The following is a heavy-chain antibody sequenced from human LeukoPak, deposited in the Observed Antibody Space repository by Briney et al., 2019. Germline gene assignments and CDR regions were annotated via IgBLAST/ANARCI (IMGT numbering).Heavy chain of an antibody. J-gene: IGHJ4*02. CDR3: ARDLRIAAAGRALDY. CDR2: IYSGGST. V-gene: IGHV3-66*02. Sequence: PGGSLRLSCAASGFTVSSNYMSWVRQAPGKGLEWVSVIYSGGSTYYADSVKGRFTISRDNSKNTLYLQMNSLRAEDTAVYYCARDLRIAAAGRALDYGGQGTLVTVSS. CDR1: GFTVSSNY. D-gene: IGHD6-13*01.